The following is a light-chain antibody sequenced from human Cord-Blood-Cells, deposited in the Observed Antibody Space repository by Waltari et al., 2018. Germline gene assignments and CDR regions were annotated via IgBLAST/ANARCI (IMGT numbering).Light chain of an antibody. CDR1: QSISSY. J-gene: IGKJ4*01. Sequence: DNQMTQSPSSLSASVGDRVTITCRASQSISSYLNWYQQNPGKAPKLLIYAASSLQSGVPSRFSGSGSGTDFTLTINSLQPEDFATYYCQQSYSTPLTFGGGTKVEIK. V-gene: IGKV1-39*01. CDR3: QQSYSTPLT. CDR2: AAS.